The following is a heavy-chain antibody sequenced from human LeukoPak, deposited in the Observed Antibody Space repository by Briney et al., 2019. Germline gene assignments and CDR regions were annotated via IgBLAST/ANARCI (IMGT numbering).Heavy chain of an antibody. CDR1: GFTFSSYG. J-gene: IGHJ4*02. CDR2: IRYDGSNK. Sequence: PGGSLRLSCAASGFTFSSYGMHWVRQAPGKGLEWVAFIRYDGSNKYYADSVKGRFTISRENSKTKLYPQMNSLRAEDTAVYYCAKDNYDYGDYDGGDYWGQGTLVTVSS. V-gene: IGHV3-30*02. CDR3: AKDNYDYGDYDGGDY. D-gene: IGHD4-17*01.